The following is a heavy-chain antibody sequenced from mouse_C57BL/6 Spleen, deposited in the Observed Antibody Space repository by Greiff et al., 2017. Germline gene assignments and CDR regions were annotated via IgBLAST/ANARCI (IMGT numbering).Heavy chain of an antibody. Sequence: EVQLQQSGPELVKPGASVKISCKASGYSFTDYNMNWVKQSNGKSLEWIGVINPNYGNTSYNQKFKGKATMTVDQSSSTADMQINSLTSEDSAVYYCSREGGLPEAYFDVWGTGTTVTVSS. J-gene: IGHJ1*03. D-gene: IGHD2-1*01. CDR2: INPNYGNT. CDR1: GYSFTDYN. CDR3: SREGGLPEAYFDV. V-gene: IGHV1-39*01.